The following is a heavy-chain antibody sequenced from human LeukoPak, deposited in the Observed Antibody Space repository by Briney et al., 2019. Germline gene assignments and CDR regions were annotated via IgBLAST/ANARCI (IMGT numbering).Heavy chain of an antibody. J-gene: IGHJ4*02. Sequence: ASVKVSRKASGYTFTGYYIHWVRQAPGQGLEWMGWINPRSGDTNYRQRFQGRVTMTRDTPISTAYMQLRGLRSDDTAIYYCARAPHYCGSYYEDLWGQGTLVTVSS. CDR2: INPRSGDT. V-gene: IGHV1-2*02. D-gene: IGHD1-26*01. CDR1: GYTFTGYY. CDR3: ARAPHYCGSYYEDL.